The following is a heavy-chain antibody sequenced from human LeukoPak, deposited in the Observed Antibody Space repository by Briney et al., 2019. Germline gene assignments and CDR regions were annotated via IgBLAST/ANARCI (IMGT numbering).Heavy chain of an antibody. D-gene: IGHD5-18*01. CDR1: GYTFTSSG. CDR3: AREAPANRGYSYGGNNSFDP. Sequence: ASVKVSCKASGYTFTSSGISWVRQAPGQGLEWMGWISAYNGNTNYAQKLQGRVTMTSDTSTSTAYMELRSLRSDDTAVYYCAREAPANRGYSYGGNNSFDPWGQGTLVTVSS. J-gene: IGHJ5*02. CDR2: ISAYNGNT. V-gene: IGHV1-18*01.